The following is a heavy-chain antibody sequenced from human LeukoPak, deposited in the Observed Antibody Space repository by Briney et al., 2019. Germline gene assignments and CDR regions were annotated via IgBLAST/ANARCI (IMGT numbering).Heavy chain of an antibody. CDR2: INSNGGST. J-gene: IGHJ4*02. Sequence: PGGSLRLSCAASGFTFSSYAMHWVRQAPGKGLEYVSGINSNGGSTYYTNSVKGRFTISRDNSKNTLYLQMNSLRVEDTAVYYCAKATSVTTLFDYWGQGTLVTVSS. CDR1: GFTFSSYA. V-gene: IGHV3-64*01. D-gene: IGHD4-17*01. CDR3: AKATSVTTLFDY.